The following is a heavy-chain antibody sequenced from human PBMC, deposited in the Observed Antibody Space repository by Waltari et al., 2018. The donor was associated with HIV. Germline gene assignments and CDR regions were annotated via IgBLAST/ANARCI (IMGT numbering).Heavy chain of an antibody. D-gene: IGHD4-17*01. V-gene: IGHV4-39*07. CDR1: GGYVTSSTYY. CDR3: AGAPNGDFSWLDP. J-gene: IGHJ5*02. CDR2: ISCSGSA. Sequence: QLQLQESGPGLVKPSETLSLTCTVSGGYVTSSTYYWGWIRQVPGRGLEWIGAISCSGSAYYNPSLESRVTISLDTSKDQFSLKLQSVTAADTAVYYCAGAPNGDFSWLDPWGQGTLVTVSS.